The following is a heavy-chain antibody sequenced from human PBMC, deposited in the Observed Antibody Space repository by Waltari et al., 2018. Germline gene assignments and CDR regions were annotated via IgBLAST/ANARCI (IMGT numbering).Heavy chain of an antibody. J-gene: IGHJ6*02. CDR2: ISGSGGSN. D-gene: IGHD6-13*01. CDR1: GFTFNSYA. CDR3: AKDQSAAGYYYYGMDV. V-gene: IGHV3-23*01. Sequence: EVQLLGSGGGLVQPGGSLRLSCAASGFTFNSYAMSWVRQAPGKGLEWVSAISGSGGSNYYADSVKGQFTIARDNSKNTLYLQMNSLRAEDTAVYYCAKDQSAAGYYYYGMDVWGQGTTVTVSS.